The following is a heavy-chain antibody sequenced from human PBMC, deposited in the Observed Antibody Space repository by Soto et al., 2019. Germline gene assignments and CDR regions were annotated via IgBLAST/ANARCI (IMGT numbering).Heavy chain of an antibody. CDR1: GFTFSRYT. D-gene: IGHD3-10*01. CDR3: ARDDEGGSDCDLGY. J-gene: IGHJ4*02. Sequence: QVQLVESGGGVVQPGRSLRLSCAASGFTFSRYTMHWVRQAPGKGLEWMAFISDDGNNKYYADSVKGQFTISRDNSKNPAVLEMNSLRTEDTAVYYCARDDEGGSDCDLGYWGQGTLVTVSS. CDR2: ISDDGNNK. V-gene: IGHV3-30-3*01.